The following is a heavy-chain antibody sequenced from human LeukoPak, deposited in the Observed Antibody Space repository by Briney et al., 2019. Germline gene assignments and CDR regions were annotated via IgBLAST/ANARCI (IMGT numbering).Heavy chain of an antibody. J-gene: IGHJ4*02. CDR3: ARDGVVVVAAPLYYFDY. D-gene: IGHD2-15*01. V-gene: IGHV1-46*01. Sequence: ASVKVSCKASGYTFTSYYMHWVRQAPGQGLEWMGIINPSGGSTSYAQKLQGRVTMTRDTSTSTVYMELSSLRSEDTAVYYRARDGVVVVAAPLYYFDYWGQGTLVTVSS. CDR1: GYTFTSYY. CDR2: INPSGGST.